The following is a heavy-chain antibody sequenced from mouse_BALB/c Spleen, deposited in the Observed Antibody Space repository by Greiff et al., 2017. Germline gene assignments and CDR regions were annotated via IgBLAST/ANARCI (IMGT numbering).Heavy chain of an antibody. J-gene: IGHJ3*01. V-gene: IGHV14-3*02. CDR2: IDPANGNT. CDR3: AQSLLRSPFAY. CDR1: GFNIKDTY. D-gene: IGHD1-1*01. Sequence: VQLQQSGAELVKPGASVKLSCTASGFNIKDTYMHWVKQRPEQGLEWIGRIDPANGNTKYDPKFQGKATITADTSSNTAYLQLSSLTSEDTAVYYCAQSLLRSPFAYWGQGTLVTVSA.